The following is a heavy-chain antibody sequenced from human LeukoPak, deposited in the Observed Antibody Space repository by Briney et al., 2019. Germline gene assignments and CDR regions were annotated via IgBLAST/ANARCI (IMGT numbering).Heavy chain of an antibody. CDR1: GYTFTSYD. D-gene: IGHD3-22*01. CDR3: ARGSPHYYDSSRDINFDY. V-gene: IGHV1-8*01. Sequence: ASVKVSCKASGYTFTSYDINWVRQATGQGLEWMGWMNPNSGNTGYAQKFQGRVTMTRNTSISTAYMELSSLRSEDTAVYYCARGSPHYYDSSRDINFDYWGQGTLVTVSS. CDR2: MNPNSGNT. J-gene: IGHJ4*02.